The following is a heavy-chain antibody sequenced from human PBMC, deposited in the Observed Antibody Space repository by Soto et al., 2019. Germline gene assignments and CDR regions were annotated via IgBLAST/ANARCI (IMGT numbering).Heavy chain of an antibody. CDR3: VKHNWNNLGWFDP. CDR2: IRDSGGSA. Sequence: PGGSLRLSCEASGFTFSNYAMNWVRQAPGLGLEWVSIIRDSGGSANYADSVKGRFTISRDNSKNTLYLQMNSLRAEDTAVYNCVKHNWNNLGWFDPWGQGTLVTVSS. V-gene: IGHV3-23*01. CDR1: GFTFSNYA. D-gene: IGHD1-20*01. J-gene: IGHJ5*02.